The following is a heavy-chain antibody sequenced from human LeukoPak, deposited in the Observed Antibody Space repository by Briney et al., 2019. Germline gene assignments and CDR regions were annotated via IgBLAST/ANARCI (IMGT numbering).Heavy chain of an antibody. D-gene: IGHD5-24*01. CDR1: GGSISSSTYS. J-gene: IGHJ4*02. CDR2: IYYSGST. V-gene: IGHV4-39*01. CDR3: ARLGNGYNRYYFEY. Sequence: SETLSLTCTVFGGSISSSTYSWGWIRQPPGKGLEWIGNIYYSGSTDYNPSLKSRVLIFVDTSKNQFSLKLRSVTAADPAVYYCARLGNGYNRYYFEYWGQGTLVTVSS.